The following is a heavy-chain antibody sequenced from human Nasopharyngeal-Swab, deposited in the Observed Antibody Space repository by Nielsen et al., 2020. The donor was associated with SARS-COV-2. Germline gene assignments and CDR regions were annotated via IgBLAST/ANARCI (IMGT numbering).Heavy chain of an antibody. Sequence: TLSPTCTVSGYSISSGYYWAWIRQPPGKGLEWIGSIYHGGSTYYTPSLESRVTISVDTSNNHFSLKLTFVTAADTAVYYCARELSNTPKYNWFDPWGQGTLVTVSS. D-gene: IGHD5-18*01. V-gene: IGHV4-38-2*02. J-gene: IGHJ5*02. CDR1: GYSISSGYY. CDR2: IYHGGST. CDR3: ARELSNTPKYNWFDP.